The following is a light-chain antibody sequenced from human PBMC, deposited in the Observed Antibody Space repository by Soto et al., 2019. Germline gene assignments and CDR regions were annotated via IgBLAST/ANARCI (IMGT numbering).Light chain of an antibody. V-gene: IGKV1-9*01. Sequence: IQLNQSPSSLSASVGDRVTITCRASQGISSYLAWYQQKPGKAPKLLIYAASTLQSGVPSRFSGSGSGTDFTLTISSLQPEDFATYYCQQLNSYPWTFGQGTKVDIK. J-gene: IGKJ1*01. CDR3: QQLNSYPWT. CDR2: AAS. CDR1: QGISSY.